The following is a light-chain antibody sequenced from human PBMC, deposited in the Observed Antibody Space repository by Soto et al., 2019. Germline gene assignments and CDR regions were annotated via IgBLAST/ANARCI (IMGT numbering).Light chain of an antibody. J-gene: IGLJ2*01. CDR3: QSYDTSLSGPVV. V-gene: IGLV1-40*01. CDR2: GNT. CDR1: SSNIGAGCD. Sequence: QSVLTQPPSVSGAPGQRVIMSCTGSSSNIGAGCDVHWYQHLPGTAPKLLIYGNTNRPSGVPDRFSGSKSGTSASLAITGLQAEDEADYYCQSYDTSLSGPVVFGGGTQLTVL.